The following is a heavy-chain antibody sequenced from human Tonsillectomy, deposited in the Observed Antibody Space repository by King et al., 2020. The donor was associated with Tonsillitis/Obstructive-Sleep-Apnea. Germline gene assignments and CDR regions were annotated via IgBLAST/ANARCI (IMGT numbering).Heavy chain of an antibody. CDR2: IWYDGSNK. CDR1: GFTFSSYG. Sequence: VQLVESGGGVVQPGRSLRLSCAASGFTFSSYGMHWVRQAPGKGLEWVAVIWYDGSNKYYADSVKGRFTISRDNSKNTLYLQMNSLRAEDTAVYYCARDRELQGVVVPASYSPDAFDIWGQGTMVTVSS. V-gene: IGHV3-33*01. CDR3: ARDRELQGVVVPASYSPDAFDI. J-gene: IGHJ3*02. D-gene: IGHD2-2*01.